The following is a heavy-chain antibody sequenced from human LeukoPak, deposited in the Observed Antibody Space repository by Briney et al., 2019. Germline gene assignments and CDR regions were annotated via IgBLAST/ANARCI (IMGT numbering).Heavy chain of an antibody. CDR1: GGSFEHYF. CDR2: VYYTGST. J-gene: IGHJ4*02. V-gene: IGHV4-59*01. Sequence: SETLSLTCTVSGGSFEHYFWRWIRQPPGKALEFLGYVYYTGSTDYSPSLKSRLTISADTAKNQFSLKLRSVTAADTAVYYCASHRRSHGAEYWGQGTLVTVSS. D-gene: IGHD5-18*01. CDR3: ASHRRSHGAEY.